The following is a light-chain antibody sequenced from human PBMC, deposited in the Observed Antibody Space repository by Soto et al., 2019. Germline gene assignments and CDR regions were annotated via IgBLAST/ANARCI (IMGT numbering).Light chain of an antibody. CDR1: ESVSSN. CDR2: GAS. V-gene: IGKV3-15*01. J-gene: IGKJ4*01. CDR3: QQYNDWPLS. Sequence: EIVMTQSPATLSVSPGERATLSCRASESVSSNLAWYQQKPGQAPRLLIYGASTRATGLPDMISGSGSGTEFTLTISSLQSEDFALYYCQQYNDWPLSFGGGTKVEIK.